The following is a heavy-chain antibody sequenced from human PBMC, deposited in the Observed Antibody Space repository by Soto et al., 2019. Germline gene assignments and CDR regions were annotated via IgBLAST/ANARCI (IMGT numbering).Heavy chain of an antibody. V-gene: IGHV1-18*01. D-gene: IGHD4-17*01. Sequence: QVQLVQSGSDVNNPGASVKVSGKASGYIFTKYVISWVLQAPGQGLEWMVWISAYNGNTNYAQKLQGTVTMTTDTSSSTAYMELMIMSCDDTAVYSCARVVTAVTTGGTYYWGQGFLVIVSS. CDR3: ARVVTAVTTGGTYY. CDR2: ISAYNGNT. J-gene: IGHJ4*02. CDR1: GYIFTKYV.